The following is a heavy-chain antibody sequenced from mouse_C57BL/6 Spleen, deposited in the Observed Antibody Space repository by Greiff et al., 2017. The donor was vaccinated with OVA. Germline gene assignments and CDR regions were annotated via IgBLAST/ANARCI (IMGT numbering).Heavy chain of an antibody. D-gene: IGHD2-4*01. CDR3: ASYDYFAY. CDR1: GYTFTSYG. CDR2: IYPRSGNT. J-gene: IGHJ3*01. V-gene: IGHV1-81*01. Sequence: VHLVESGAELARPGASVKLSCKASGYTFTSYGISWVKQRTGQGLEWIGEIYPRSGNTYYNEKFKGKATLTADKSSSTAYMELRSLTSEDSAVYFCASYDYFAYWGQGTLVTVSA.